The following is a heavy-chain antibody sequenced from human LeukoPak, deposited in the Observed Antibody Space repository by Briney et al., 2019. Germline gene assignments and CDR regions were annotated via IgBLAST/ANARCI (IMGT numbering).Heavy chain of an antibody. CDR3: ARHDSSLYCSSTSCYDAFDI. J-gene: IGHJ3*02. V-gene: IGHV4-34*01. CDR2: INHSGST. Sequence: SETLSLTCAAYGGSFSGYYWSWIRQPPGKGLEWIGEINHSGSTNYNPSLKSRVTISVDTSKNQFSLKLSSVTAADTAVYYCARHDSSLYCSSTSCYDAFDIWGQGTMVTVSS. CDR1: GGSFSGYY. D-gene: IGHD2-2*01.